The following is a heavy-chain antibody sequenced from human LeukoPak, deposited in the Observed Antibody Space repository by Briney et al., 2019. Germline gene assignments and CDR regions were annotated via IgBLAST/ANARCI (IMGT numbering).Heavy chain of an antibody. CDR2: IYYSGST. CDR3: ASYYYDSSGYYYFDY. CDR1: GGSISSYY. Sequence: SETLSLTCTVSGGSISSYYWSWIRQPPGKGLEWIGSIYYSGSTYYNPSLKSRVTISVDTSKNQFSLKLSSVTAADTAVYYCASYYYDSSGYYYFDYWGQGTLVTVSS. V-gene: IGHV4-59*05. D-gene: IGHD3-22*01. J-gene: IGHJ4*02.